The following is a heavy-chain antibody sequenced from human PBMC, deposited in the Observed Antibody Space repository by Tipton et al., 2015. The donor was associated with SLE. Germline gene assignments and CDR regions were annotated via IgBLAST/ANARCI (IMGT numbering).Heavy chain of an antibody. Sequence: TLSLTCSVSGGSIKSGSYYWSWIRQPAGKGLEWIGHFYTSGGPNYNPSLKSRVTISLDTSENRISLKLSSVTVADTAVYYCARLTTTVARFAFDLWGQGTRVTVSS. CDR2: FYTSGGP. CDR1: GGSIKSGSYY. J-gene: IGHJ3*01. V-gene: IGHV4-61*09. D-gene: IGHD4-17*01. CDR3: ARLTTTVARFAFDL.